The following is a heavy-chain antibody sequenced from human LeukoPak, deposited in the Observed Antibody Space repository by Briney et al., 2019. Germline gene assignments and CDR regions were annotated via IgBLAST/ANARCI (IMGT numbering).Heavy chain of an antibody. J-gene: IGHJ5*02. CDR1: GFTVSSNS. V-gene: IGHV3-48*04. Sequence: GGSLRLSCTVSGFTVSSNSWSWVRQAPGKGLEWVSYISSSGSTIYYADSVKGRFTISRDNAKNSLYLQMNSLRAEDTAVYYCARAGSGRSPDWFDPWGQGTLVTVSS. D-gene: IGHD1-26*01. CDR3: ARAGSGRSPDWFDP. CDR2: ISSSGSTI.